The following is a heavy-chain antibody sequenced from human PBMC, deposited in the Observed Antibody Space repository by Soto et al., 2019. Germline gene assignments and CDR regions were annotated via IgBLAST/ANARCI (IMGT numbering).Heavy chain of an antibody. CDR3: ARGRYGDY. V-gene: IGHV1-18*01. D-gene: IGHD1-1*01. Sequence: ASVKVSCKGSGYAFTTYGITWVRQAPGQGLEWMGWISAHNGNTDYTQKLQGRVTVTRDTSTSTAYMELRSLRYDDTAVYYCARGRYGDYWGQGALVTVSS. CDR2: ISAHNGNT. CDR1: GYAFTTYG. J-gene: IGHJ4*02.